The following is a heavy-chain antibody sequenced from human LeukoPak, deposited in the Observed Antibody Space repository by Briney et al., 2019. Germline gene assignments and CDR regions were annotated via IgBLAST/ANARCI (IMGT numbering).Heavy chain of an antibody. Sequence: PSETLSLTCTVSGGSISSSSYYWGWIRQPPGKGLEWIGEINHSGSTNYNPSLKSRVTISVDTSKNQFSLKLSSVTAADTAVYYCAADPFDYWGQGTLVTVSS. CDR3: AADPFDY. CDR2: INHSGST. V-gene: IGHV4-39*07. J-gene: IGHJ4*02. CDR1: GGSISSSSYY.